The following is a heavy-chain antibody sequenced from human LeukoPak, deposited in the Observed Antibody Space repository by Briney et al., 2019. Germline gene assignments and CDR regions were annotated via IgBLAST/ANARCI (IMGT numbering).Heavy chain of an antibody. D-gene: IGHD3-22*01. CDR2: SHPINSDT. J-gene: IGHJ5*01. CDR1: GFNFTAYW. Sequence: GASLKISCKGSGFNFTAYWIAWVRQMPGKGLEWMGISHPINSDTKYSPSFQGQVTISADKSSSTAYLQWNSLKASDTAMYYCARHQYYYDSSGNYGWFDSWGQGTLVTVSS. V-gene: IGHV5-51*01. CDR3: ARHQYYYDSSGNYGWFDS.